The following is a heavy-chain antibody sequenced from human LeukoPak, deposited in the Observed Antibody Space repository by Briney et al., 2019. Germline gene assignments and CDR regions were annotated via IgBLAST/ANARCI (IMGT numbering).Heavy chain of an antibody. D-gene: IGHD3-22*01. V-gene: IGHV3-48*01. Sequence: SGGSLRLSCAASGFTFSSYSMNWVRQAPGKGLEWVSYISSSSRTIYYADSAKGRFTISRDNAKNSLYLQMNSLRAEDTAVYYCARDFHVRNYDIGGYSYWGQGTLVTVSS. CDR1: GFTFSSYS. CDR2: ISSSSRTI. J-gene: IGHJ4*02. CDR3: ARDFHVRNYDIGGYSY.